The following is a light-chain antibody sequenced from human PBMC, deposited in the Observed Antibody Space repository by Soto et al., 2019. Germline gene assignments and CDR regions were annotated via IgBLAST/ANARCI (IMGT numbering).Light chain of an antibody. CDR1: QSVTSNY. J-gene: IGKJ1*01. Sequence: EVVLTQSPGTVSLSPGERATLSCRASQSVTSNYLAWYQQKPGQAPRLLIYAASSRATGIPDRFGGSGSGTDFTLSIIRLEPEDFAVYYCHQYGSSITWTFGQGTKVEIK. CDR3: HQYGSSITWT. CDR2: AAS. V-gene: IGKV3-20*01.